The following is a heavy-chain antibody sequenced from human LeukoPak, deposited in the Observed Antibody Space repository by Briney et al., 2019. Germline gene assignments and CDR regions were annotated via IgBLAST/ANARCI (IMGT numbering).Heavy chain of an antibody. Sequence: SETLSLTCTVSGGSISSGGYYWSWIRQHPGKGLEWIGYIYYSGSTYYNPSLKSRVTISVDTSKNQFSLKLSPVTAADTAVYYCARGYCSSTSCYFDYWGQGTLVTVSS. CDR3: ARGYCSSTSCYFDY. J-gene: IGHJ4*02. D-gene: IGHD2-2*01. CDR2: IYYSGST. CDR1: GGSISSGGYY. V-gene: IGHV4-31*03.